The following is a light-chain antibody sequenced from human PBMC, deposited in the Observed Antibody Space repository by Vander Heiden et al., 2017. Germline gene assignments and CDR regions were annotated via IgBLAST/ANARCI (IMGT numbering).Light chain of an antibody. CDR3: SSYTTRGSLI. CDR2: DVT. Sequence: QSALTQPASVSGSPGQSITISCSGTSNYVGGYNYVSWYQQHPDKVPRLMMYDVTTRPSGVSNRFSGSKSGNTASLTISGLQAEDEADYYCSSYTTRGSLIFGGGTKLTVL. V-gene: IGLV2-14*03. CDR1: SNYVGGYNY. J-gene: IGLJ2*01.